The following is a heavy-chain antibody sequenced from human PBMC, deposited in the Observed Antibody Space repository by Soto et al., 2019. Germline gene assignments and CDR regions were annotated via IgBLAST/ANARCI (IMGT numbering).Heavy chain of an antibody. V-gene: IGHV3-23*01. CDR1: GLTFSDYG. CDR3: VKNVWGRYFDKTYYFNY. Sequence: PGGSLRLSCAGSGLTFSDYGLNWVRQAPGKGLEWVSGITGTGSTTSYADSVKGRFTMSRDNSKDTTYLQMTRLRGEDTSVYYCVKNVWGRYFDKTYYFNYWGQGSLVTVSS. J-gene: IGHJ4*02. CDR2: ITGTGSTT. D-gene: IGHD3-9*01.